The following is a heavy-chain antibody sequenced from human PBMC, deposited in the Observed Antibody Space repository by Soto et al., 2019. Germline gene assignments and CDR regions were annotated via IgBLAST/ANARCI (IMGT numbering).Heavy chain of an antibody. Sequence: PSETLSLTCTVSGGSISSGGYHWSWIRQHPGKGLEWIGYIYYSGSTYYNPSLKSRVIISVDTSKNQFSLKLSSVTAADTAVYYCATSMEGVGAAGASHYYYYGMDVWGQGTTVTVSS. V-gene: IGHV4-31*03. CDR1: GGSISSGGYH. D-gene: IGHD1-26*01. J-gene: IGHJ6*02. CDR2: IYYSGST. CDR3: ATSMEGVGAAGASHYYYYGMDV.